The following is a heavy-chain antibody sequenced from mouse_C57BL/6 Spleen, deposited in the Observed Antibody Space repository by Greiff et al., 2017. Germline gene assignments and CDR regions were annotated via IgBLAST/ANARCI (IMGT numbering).Heavy chain of an antibody. V-gene: IGHV1-4*01. Sequence: QVQLQQSGADLARPGASVKMSCKASGYTFTSYTMHWVKQRPGQGLEWIGYINPSSGYTKYNQKFKDKATLTADQASSTAYMQLSRLTSEDTAVYYCARGGLRKVDYWGQGTTLTVSS. J-gene: IGHJ2*01. CDR3: ARGGLRKVDY. CDR1: GYTFTSYT. D-gene: IGHD1-3*01. CDR2: INPSSGYT.